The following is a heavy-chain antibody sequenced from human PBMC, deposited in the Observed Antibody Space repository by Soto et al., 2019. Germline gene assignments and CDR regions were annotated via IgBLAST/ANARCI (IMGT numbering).Heavy chain of an antibody. V-gene: IGHV3-21*01. CDR2: ISSSSTSI. J-gene: IGHJ4*02. CDR1: GFTFSYYN. D-gene: IGHD4-17*01. Sequence: EVQLVESGGGLVKPGGSLRLSCAASGFTFSYYNMYWVRQAPGKGLEWVSSISSSSTSIYYADSVKGRFTISRDNAKNSLYLQMNSLRGEDMAVYYCARYGEGWDYWGQGTPVTVSS. CDR3: ARYGEGWDY.